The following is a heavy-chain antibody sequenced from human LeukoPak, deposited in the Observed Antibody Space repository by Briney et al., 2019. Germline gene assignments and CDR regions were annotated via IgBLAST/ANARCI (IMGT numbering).Heavy chain of an antibody. D-gene: IGHD3-9*01. V-gene: IGHV3-23*01. CDR1: GFTFTSYA. CDR2: ITGGGDST. J-gene: IGHJ4*02. CDR3: AKEGVLTGYPSLYYFDS. Sequence: GGSQRLSCAASGFTFTSYAMSWVRQAPGKGLEWVSAITGGGDSTYYADSVKGRFTVSRDTSKNTLYLQMNSLRAEDTAVYFCAKEGVLTGYPSLYYFDSWGQGTLVTVSS.